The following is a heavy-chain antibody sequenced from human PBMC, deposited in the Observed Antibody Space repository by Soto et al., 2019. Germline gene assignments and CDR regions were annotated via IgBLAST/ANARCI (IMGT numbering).Heavy chain of an antibody. Sequence: SETLSLTCTVSGGSISSYYWSWIRQPPGKGLEWIGYIYYSGSTDYNPSLKSRVTISVDTSKNQFSPKLSSVTAADTAVYYCASSPSRVATIGDAYMDVWGQGTTVTVSS. CDR3: ASSPSRVATIGDAYMDV. D-gene: IGHD5-12*01. CDR2: IYYSGST. V-gene: IGHV4-59*12. CDR1: GGSISSYY. J-gene: IGHJ6*02.